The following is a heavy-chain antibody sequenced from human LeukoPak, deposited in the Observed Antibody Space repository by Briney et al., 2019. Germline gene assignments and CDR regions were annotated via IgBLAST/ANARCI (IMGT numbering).Heavy chain of an antibody. CDR1: GFTFSNFG. D-gene: IGHD1-26*01. J-gene: IGHJ4*02. Sequence: PGEPLRLSCAASGFTFSNFGMHWVRQAPGKGLEWVAVISYDGSNKYYADSVKGRFTISRDNSKNTLYLQMNSLRAEDTAVYYCAREEIGGSYYGVPLYFDYWGQGTLVTVSS. CDR3: AREEIGGSYYGVPLYFDY. CDR2: ISYDGSNK. V-gene: IGHV3-30*03.